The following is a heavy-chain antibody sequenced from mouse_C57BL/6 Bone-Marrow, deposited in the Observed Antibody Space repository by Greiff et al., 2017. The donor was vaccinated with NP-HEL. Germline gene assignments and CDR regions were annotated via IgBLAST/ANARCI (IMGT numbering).Heavy chain of an antibody. CDR1: GYTLTDYY. CDR3: AREWLGLTITTGV. CDR2: IFPGSGST. D-gene: IGHD1-1*01. V-gene: IGHV1-75*01. Sequence: QVQLQQSGPELVKPGASVKISCKASGYTLTDYYINWVKQRPGQGLEWIGWIFPGSGSTYYNEKFKGKATLTVDKSSSTAYMLLSSLTSEDSAVYFCAREWLGLTITTGVWGTGTTVTVSS. J-gene: IGHJ1*03.